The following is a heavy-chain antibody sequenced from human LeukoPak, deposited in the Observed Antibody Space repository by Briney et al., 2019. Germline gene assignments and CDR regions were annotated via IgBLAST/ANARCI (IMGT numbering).Heavy chain of an antibody. CDR2: ISSGGSSI. Sequence: GGSLRLSCAASGFTFSSYEMNWVRQAPGKGLEWVSYISSGGSSICYADSVKGRFTISRDNAKNSLYLQMNSLSAEDTAIYYCARDGFGELLFWYFDYWGQGTLVTVSS. CDR1: GFTFSSYE. V-gene: IGHV3-48*03. D-gene: IGHD3-10*01. CDR3: ARDGFGELLFWYFDY. J-gene: IGHJ4*02.